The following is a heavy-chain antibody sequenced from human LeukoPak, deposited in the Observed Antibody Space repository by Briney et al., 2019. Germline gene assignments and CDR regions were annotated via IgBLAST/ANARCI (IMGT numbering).Heavy chain of an antibody. V-gene: IGHV1-2*02. CDR3: ARAPAGGPLRFFDY. CDR1: GYTFTGYY. CDR2: IHPNSGGT. Sequence: GASVKVSCKASGYTFTGYYIHWVRQAPGQGLEWIGWIHPNSGGTNFEQKFQGRVTMTRDSSISTAYMEVNSLRSDDTAVYYCARAPAGGPLRFFDYWGQGTLVTVSS. D-gene: IGHD3-3*01. J-gene: IGHJ4*02.